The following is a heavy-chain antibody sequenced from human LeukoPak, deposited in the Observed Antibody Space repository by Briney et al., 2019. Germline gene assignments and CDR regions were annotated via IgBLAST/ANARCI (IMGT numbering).Heavy chain of an antibody. CDR3: ARDKQLDWAHYYYYYMDV. J-gene: IGHJ6*03. CDR1: GYTFTSYG. CDR2: INPSGGST. V-gene: IGHV1-46*01. D-gene: IGHD1-1*01. Sequence: ASVKVSCKASGYTFTSYGISWVRQAPGQGLEWMGIINPSGGSTSYAQKFQGRVTMTRDMSTSTVYMELSSLRSDDTAVYYCARDKQLDWAHYYYYYMDVWGKGTTVTVSS.